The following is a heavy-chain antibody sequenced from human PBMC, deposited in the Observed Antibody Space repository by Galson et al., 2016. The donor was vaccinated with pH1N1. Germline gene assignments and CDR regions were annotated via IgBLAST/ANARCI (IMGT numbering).Heavy chain of an antibody. CDR3: AHTLYGDYVDWFDP. J-gene: IGHJ5*02. V-gene: IGHV2-5*01. D-gene: IGHD4-17*01. Sequence: PALVKPTQTLTLTCTFSGFSLSTNGVGVGWIRQPPGKALEWLALIYWNDDKRYSPPLKSKLVITKDTSKNQVVLTMTNMDPVDTATYYCAHTLYGDYVDWFDPWGQGTLVTVSS. CDR1: GFSLSTNGVG. CDR2: IYWNDDK.